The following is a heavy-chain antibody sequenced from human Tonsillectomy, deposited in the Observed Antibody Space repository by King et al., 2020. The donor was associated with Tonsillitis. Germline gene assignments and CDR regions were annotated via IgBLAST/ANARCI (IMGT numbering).Heavy chain of an antibody. Sequence: QLQESGPGLVKPSETLSLTCTVSGGSISSNYWSWIRQPPGKGLEWIGYIYNSGSTIYNPALKSRGTISVDTSRNQFSLKLTSVTAADTAVYYCAGVKSSHDGPNNWGQGNLVTVSS. CDR2: IYNSGST. J-gene: IGHJ4*02. D-gene: IGHD5-24*01. V-gene: IGHV4-59*01. CDR1: GGSISSNY. CDR3: AGVKSSHDGPNN.